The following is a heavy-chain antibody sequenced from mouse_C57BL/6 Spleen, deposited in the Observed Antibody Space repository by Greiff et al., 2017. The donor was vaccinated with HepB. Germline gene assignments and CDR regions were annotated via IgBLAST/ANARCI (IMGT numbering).Heavy chain of an antibody. J-gene: IGHJ2*01. V-gene: IGHV14-1*01. CDR1: GFNIKDYY. D-gene: IGHD3-2*02. CDR3: TTLAQAMDYFDY. CDR2: IDPEDGDT. Sequence: EVKLQESGAELVRPGASVKLSCTASGFNIKDYYMHWVKQRPEQGLEWIGRIDPEDGDTEDAPKFQGKATMTADTSSNTAYLQLSSLTSEDTAVYYCTTLAQAMDYFDYWGQGTTRTVSS.